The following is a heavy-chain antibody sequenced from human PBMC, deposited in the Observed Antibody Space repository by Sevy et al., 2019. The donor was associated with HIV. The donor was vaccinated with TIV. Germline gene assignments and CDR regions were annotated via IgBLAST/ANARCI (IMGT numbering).Heavy chain of an antibody. Sequence: SETLSLTCTVSGGSISSGDYYWSWIRQPPGKGLEWIGYIYYSGSTYYNPSLKSRVTISVDTSKNQFSLKLSSVTAADTAVYYCARGSSSLGEYLQHWGQGTLVTVSS. V-gene: IGHV4-30-4*01. CDR3: ARGSSSLGEYLQH. CDR2: IYYSGST. J-gene: IGHJ1*01. D-gene: IGHD6-13*01. CDR1: GGSISSGDYY.